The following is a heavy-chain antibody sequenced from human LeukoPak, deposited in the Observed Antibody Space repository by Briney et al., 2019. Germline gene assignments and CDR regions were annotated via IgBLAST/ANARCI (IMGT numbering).Heavy chain of an antibody. CDR2: ISAYNGNT. V-gene: IGHV1-18*01. J-gene: IGHJ4*02. CDR3: ARGPVFAMIVVVITPFDY. D-gene: IGHD3-22*01. CDR1: GYTFTSYG. Sequence: ASVKVSCKASGYTFTSYGISWVRQAPGQGLEWMGWISAYNGNTNYAQKFQGRVTMTTDTSTSTAYMELRSLRSDDTAVYYCARGPVFAMIVVVITPFDYWGQGTLVTVSS.